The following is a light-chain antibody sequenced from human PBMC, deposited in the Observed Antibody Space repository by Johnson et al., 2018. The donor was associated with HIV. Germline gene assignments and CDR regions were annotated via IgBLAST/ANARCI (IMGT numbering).Light chain of an antibody. CDR2: ENN. Sequence: QSVLTQPPSVSAAPGQKVTISCSGSSSDMGNYAVSWYQQLPGTAPKLLIYENNKRPSGIPDRFSGSKSGTSATLGLTGLQTGDEADYYCGTWDSSLSADVFGTGTKFTVL. CDR3: GTWDSSLSADV. V-gene: IGLV1-51*02. J-gene: IGLJ1*01. CDR1: SSDMGNYA.